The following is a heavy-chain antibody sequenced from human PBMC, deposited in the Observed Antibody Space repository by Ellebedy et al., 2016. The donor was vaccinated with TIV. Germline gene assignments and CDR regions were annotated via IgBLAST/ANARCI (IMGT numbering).Heavy chain of an antibody. CDR3: ARAGWFGELNYYGMDV. CDR2: IIPIFGTA. Sequence: SVKVSCXASGGTFSSYAISWVRQAPGQGLEWMGGIIPIFGTANYAQKFQGRVTITADESTSTAYMELSSLRSEDTAVYYCARAGWFGELNYYGMDVWGQGTTVTVSS. V-gene: IGHV1-69*13. CDR1: GGTFSSYA. J-gene: IGHJ6*02. D-gene: IGHD3-10*01.